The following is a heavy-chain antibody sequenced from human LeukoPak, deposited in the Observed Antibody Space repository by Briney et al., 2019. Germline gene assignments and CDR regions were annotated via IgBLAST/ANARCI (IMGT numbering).Heavy chain of an antibody. CDR2: ISWNSGSI. V-gene: IGHV3-9*01. Sequence: GRSLRLSCAASGFTFDDYAMHWVRQAPGKGLEWVSGISWNSGSIGYADSVKGRFTISRDNAKNSLYLQMNSLRAEDTALYYCAKDQAFRGIGYGMDVWGQGTTVTVSS. CDR1: GFTFDDYA. CDR3: AKDQAFRGIGYGMDV. D-gene: IGHD3-16*01. J-gene: IGHJ6*02.